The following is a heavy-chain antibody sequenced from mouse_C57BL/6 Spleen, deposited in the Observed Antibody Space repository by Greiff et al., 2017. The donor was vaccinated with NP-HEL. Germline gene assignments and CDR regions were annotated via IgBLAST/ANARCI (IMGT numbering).Heavy chain of an antibody. D-gene: IGHD1-1*01. Sequence: QVQLQQPGAELVKPGASVKLSCKASGYTFTSYWMHWVKQRPGQGLEWIGMIHPNSGSTNYNEKFKSKATLTVDKSSSTAYMQLSSLTSEDSAVYYCANSYGSSGAMDYWGQGTSVTVSS. V-gene: IGHV1-64*01. J-gene: IGHJ4*01. CDR3: ANSYGSSGAMDY. CDR2: IHPNSGST. CDR1: GYTFTSYW.